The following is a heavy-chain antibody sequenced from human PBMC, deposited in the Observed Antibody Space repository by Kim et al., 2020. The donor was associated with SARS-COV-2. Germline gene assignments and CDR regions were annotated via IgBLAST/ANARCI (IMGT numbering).Heavy chain of an antibody. CDR3: ARGSHWAVSGMDV. CDR1: GGSFSGYY. CDR2: INHSGST. J-gene: IGHJ6*02. D-gene: IGHD4-17*01. V-gene: IGHV4-34*01. Sequence: SETLSLTCAVYGGSFSGYYWSWIRQPPGKGLEWIGEINHSGSTNYNPSLKSRVTISVDTSKNQFSLKLSSVTAADTAVYYCARGSHWAVSGMDVWGQGTTVTVSS.